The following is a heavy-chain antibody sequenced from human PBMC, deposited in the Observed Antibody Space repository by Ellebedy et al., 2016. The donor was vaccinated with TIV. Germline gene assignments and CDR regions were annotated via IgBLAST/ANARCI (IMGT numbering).Heavy chain of an antibody. V-gene: IGHV3-48*01. D-gene: IGHD4-17*01. CDR3: ATDPDGVYGDTSDY. CDR1: GFTLDTYA. CDR2: ISPSSATR. J-gene: IGHJ4*02. Sequence: GESLKISCAASGFTLDTYAMYWVRQAPGKGLEWISYISPSSATRYDADSVRGRFTISRDNAKNSLYLQMNSLTVGDTAVYYCATDPDGVYGDTSDYWGRGTLVTVSS.